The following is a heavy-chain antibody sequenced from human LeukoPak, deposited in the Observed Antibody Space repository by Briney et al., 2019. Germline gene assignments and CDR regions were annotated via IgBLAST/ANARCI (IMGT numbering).Heavy chain of an antibody. Sequence: GGSLRLSCAASGFTFVDYAMHWVRQPPGKGLEWVSGISWNSLTIGYADSVKGRFTISRDNAKNSLYLQMNTLRPEDTAFYYCAKGRYDFWSGSLTDHFVAFESWGQGTLVTVSS. J-gene: IGHJ4*02. D-gene: IGHD3-3*01. CDR2: ISWNSLTI. V-gene: IGHV3-9*01. CDR1: GFTFVDYA. CDR3: AKGRYDFWSGSLTDHFVAFES.